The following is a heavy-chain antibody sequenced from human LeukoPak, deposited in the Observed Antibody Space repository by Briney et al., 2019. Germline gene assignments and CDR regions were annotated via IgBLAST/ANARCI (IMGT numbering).Heavy chain of an antibody. V-gene: IGHV5-51*01. Sequence: GESLKISCKGSGYSFSTYWIGWVRQIPGKALEWMGIIFLGVSDTRYSQSFQGQVTISADKSITTAYLQWSSLKASDTAMYYCARSDGYNADYWGQGTLVTVSS. D-gene: IGHD5-24*01. CDR3: ARSDGYNADY. CDR1: GYSFSTYW. J-gene: IGHJ4*02. CDR2: IFLGVSDT.